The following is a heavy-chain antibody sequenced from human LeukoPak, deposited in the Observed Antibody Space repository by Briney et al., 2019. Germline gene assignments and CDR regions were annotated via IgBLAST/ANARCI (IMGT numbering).Heavy chain of an antibody. CDR2: ISGSGGST. J-gene: IGHJ4*02. CDR1: GFTFSSYA. Sequence: GGSLRLSCAASGFTFSSYAMSWVRQAPGKGLEWVSAISGSGGSTYYADSVKGRFTISRDNSKNTLYLQMNGLRAEDTAVYYCAKDPFGRYDYGDYWGQGTLVTVSS. V-gene: IGHV3-23*01. D-gene: IGHD3-16*01. CDR3: AKDPFGRYDYGDY.